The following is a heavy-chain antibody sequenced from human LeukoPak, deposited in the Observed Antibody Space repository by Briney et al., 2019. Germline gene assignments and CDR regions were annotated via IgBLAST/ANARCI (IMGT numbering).Heavy chain of an antibody. Sequence: SGGSLRLSCAASGFTFTSYAMGWVRQAPGKGLEWVSAISSGSDNTYYADSVKGRFTISRDNSKNTLYLQMNSLRAEDTAVYYCAKDRSSSWSRKPLFDYWGQGTLVTVSS. V-gene: IGHV3-23*01. CDR1: GFTFTSYA. J-gene: IGHJ4*02. D-gene: IGHD6-13*01. CDR2: ISSGSDNT. CDR3: AKDRSSSWSRKPLFDY.